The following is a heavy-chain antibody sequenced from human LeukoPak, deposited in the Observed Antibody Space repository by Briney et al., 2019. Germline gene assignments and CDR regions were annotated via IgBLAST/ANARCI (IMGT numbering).Heavy chain of an antibody. CDR3: AREGRKLELSWFDP. J-gene: IGHJ5*02. Sequence: PSETLSLTCTVSGGSISSNSYYWGWIRQPPGKGLEWIGSIYHSGSTYYNPSLKSRVTISVDTSKNQFSLKLSSVTAADTAVYYCAREGRKLELSWFDPWGQGTLVTVSS. CDR2: IYHSGST. D-gene: IGHD1-7*01. V-gene: IGHV4-39*07. CDR1: GGSISSNSYY.